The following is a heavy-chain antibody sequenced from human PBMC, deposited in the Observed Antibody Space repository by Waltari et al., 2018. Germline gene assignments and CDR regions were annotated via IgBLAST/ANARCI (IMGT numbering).Heavy chain of an antibody. CDR3: ARHDSYGYPFDY. CDR2: ISPGDHAS. D-gene: IGHD5-18*01. CDR1: GYSFTSYW. J-gene: IGHJ4*02. V-gene: IGHV5-51*01. Sequence: EVQLVQSGAEVKKPGESLKISCKGSGYSFTSYWIACVRQMPGKVLEWIGIISPGDHASSYSPSFQGKVTISADKFVSTAYLQWSSLRPSETAMYYCARHDSYGYPFDYWGQGTLVTVSS.